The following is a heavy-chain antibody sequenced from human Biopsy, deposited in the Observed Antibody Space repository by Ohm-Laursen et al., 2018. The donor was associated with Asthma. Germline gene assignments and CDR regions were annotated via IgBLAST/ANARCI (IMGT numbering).Heavy chain of an antibody. CDR2: INPNSGGT. Sequence: SVKVSCKASGYTFIGCLIHWMRQAPGQGLEWMGRINPNSGGTNYAQKFQGRVTMTRDTSISTAYMEVSRLRSGDTAVYYCARGQKSAGDRWFDPWGQGTLVTVSS. CDR3: ARGQKSAGDRWFDP. CDR1: GYTFIGCL. D-gene: IGHD6-13*01. J-gene: IGHJ5*02. V-gene: IGHV1-2*06.